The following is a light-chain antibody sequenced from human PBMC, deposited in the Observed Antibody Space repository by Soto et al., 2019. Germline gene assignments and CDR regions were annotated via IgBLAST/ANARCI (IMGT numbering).Light chain of an antibody. V-gene: IGKV3D-20*02. CDR2: AAS. J-gene: IGKJ5*01. CDR1: QSVSVNS. CDR3: QQRSNWPPIT. Sequence: EIVLTHSPGTLSLSPWEIATLSCRASQSVSVNSLAWYQQKGGQAPRLLIYAASTRATGVPDRFSGSGSGTDFTLTISSLEPEDFAVYYCQQRSNWPPITIGQGTRLENK.